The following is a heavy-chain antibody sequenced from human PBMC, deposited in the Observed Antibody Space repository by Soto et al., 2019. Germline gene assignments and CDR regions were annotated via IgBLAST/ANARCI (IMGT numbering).Heavy chain of an antibody. CDR1: GFTFSSYW. D-gene: IGHD5-18*01. CDR3: ARFTWIQLWPDAFDI. CDR2: IKQDGSEK. Sequence: HPGGSLRLSCAASGFTFSSYWMSWVRQAPGKGLEWVANIKQDGSEKYYVDSVKGRFTISRDNAKNSLYLQMNSLRAEDTAVYYCARFTWIQLWPDAFDIWGQGTMVTVSS. J-gene: IGHJ3*02. V-gene: IGHV3-7*03.